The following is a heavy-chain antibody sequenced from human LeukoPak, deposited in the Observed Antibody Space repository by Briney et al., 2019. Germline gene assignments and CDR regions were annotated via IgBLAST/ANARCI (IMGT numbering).Heavy chain of an antibody. V-gene: IGHV3-23*01. J-gene: IGHJ4*02. D-gene: IGHD3-16*02. CDR1: GFTFSSYA. Sequence: PGGSLRLSCAASGFTFSSYAMSWVRQAPGKGLEWVSAISGSGGSTYYADSVKGRFTISRDNSKNTLYLQMNSLRAEDTAVYYCAKYFYRTDLRKLIDYWGQGTLVTVSS. CDR2: ISGSGGST. CDR3: AKYFYRTDLRKLIDY.